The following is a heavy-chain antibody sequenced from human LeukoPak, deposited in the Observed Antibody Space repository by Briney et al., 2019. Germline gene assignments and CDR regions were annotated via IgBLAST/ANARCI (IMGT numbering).Heavy chain of an antibody. J-gene: IGHJ5*02. V-gene: IGHV3-23*01. Sequence: GGSLRLSCAASGFTFSSYAMSWVRQAPGKGLEWGSAISGSGGSTYYADSVKGRFTISRDNSKNTLYLQMNSLRAEDTAVYYCAKGPGIAAAGPKYDPWGQGTLVTVSS. CDR3: AKGPGIAAAGPKYDP. CDR1: GFTFSSYA. CDR2: ISGSGGST. D-gene: IGHD6-13*01.